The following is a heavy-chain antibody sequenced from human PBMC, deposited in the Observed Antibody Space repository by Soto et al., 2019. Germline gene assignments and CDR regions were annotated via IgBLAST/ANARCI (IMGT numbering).Heavy chain of an antibody. Sequence: QVQLQESGPGLVKPSETLSLTCTVSGGSISSYYWSWIRQPPGKGLEWIGYIYYSGSTNYNPSLKSRVTISVDTSTNQFSLKLSSVTAADTAVYYCARDAYTVTPNYYYAMDVWGQGTTVTVSS. V-gene: IGHV4-59*01. CDR2: IYYSGST. D-gene: IGHD4-4*01. CDR3: ARDAYTVTPNYYYAMDV. J-gene: IGHJ6*02. CDR1: GGSISSYY.